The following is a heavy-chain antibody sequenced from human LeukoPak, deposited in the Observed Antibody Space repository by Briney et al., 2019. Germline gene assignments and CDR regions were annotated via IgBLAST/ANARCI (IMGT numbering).Heavy chain of an antibody. CDR1: GFTLSSYA. V-gene: IGHV3-30*04. D-gene: IGHD3-22*01. CDR2: ISYDGSNK. Sequence: GGSLRLSCAASGFTLSSYAMHWVRQAPGKGLEWVAVISYDGSNKYYADSVKGRFTISRDNSKNTLYLQMNSLRAEDTAVYYCAREVVFDYWGQGTLVTVSS. J-gene: IGHJ4*02. CDR3: AREVVFDY.